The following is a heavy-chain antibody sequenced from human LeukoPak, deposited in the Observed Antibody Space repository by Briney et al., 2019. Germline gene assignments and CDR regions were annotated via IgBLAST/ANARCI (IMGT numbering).Heavy chain of an antibody. Sequence: PGGSLRLSCAASGFTFSSYAMSWVRQAPGKGLEWVSSISSSSCYIYYADSVKGRFTISRDNAKNSLYLQMNSLRAEDTAVYYCARDRYYDSSGYYYVPDAFDIWGQGTMVTVSS. V-gene: IGHV3-21*01. D-gene: IGHD3-22*01. J-gene: IGHJ3*02. CDR3: ARDRYYDSSGYYYVPDAFDI. CDR2: ISSSSCYI. CDR1: GFTFSSYA.